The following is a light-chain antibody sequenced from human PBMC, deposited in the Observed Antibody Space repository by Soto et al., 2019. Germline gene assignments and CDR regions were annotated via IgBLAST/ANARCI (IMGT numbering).Light chain of an antibody. J-gene: IGLJ1*01. CDR3: SSHTTTSSALQV. CDR2: GVS. V-gene: IGLV2-14*01. CDR1: ISDFVVYNY. Sequence: SALAQPASVSGSPGQSITISCSGTISDFVVYNYVSWYQQHPGKAPKIILYGVSNRPSGVSNRFSGSKSGNTASLTISGLQAEDEADYYCSSHTTTSSALQVFGTGTKV.